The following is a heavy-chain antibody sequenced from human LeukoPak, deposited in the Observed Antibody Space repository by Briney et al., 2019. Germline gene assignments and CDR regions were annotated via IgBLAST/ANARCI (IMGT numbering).Heavy chain of an antibody. J-gene: IGHJ4*02. CDR3: AGGTGFIIKD. CDR2: IKQDGSEK. Sequence: PGGSLRLSCAASGFTFSSYWMSWVRQAPGKGLEWVANIKQDGSEKYYVDSVKGRFTISRDNAKNSLYLQMNNLRVEDTAMYYCAGGTGFIIKDWGQGTLVTVSS. V-gene: IGHV3-7*03. D-gene: IGHD3-9*01. CDR1: GFTFSSYW.